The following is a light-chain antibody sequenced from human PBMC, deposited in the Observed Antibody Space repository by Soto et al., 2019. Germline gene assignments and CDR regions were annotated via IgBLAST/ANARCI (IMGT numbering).Light chain of an antibody. CDR3: QQFGTSPPAFT. J-gene: IGKJ2*01. CDR2: GAS. CDR1: QTIANKY. Sequence: ESMLTQSPGTLSLSPGDRATLFCRTSQTIANKYLTCYQQKPGQAPRLLIYGASIRATGVPDRFTGSGSGTGFPLTLSRLEPEDFAVYYCQQFGTSPPAFTFGQGTKLEI. V-gene: IGKV3-20*01.